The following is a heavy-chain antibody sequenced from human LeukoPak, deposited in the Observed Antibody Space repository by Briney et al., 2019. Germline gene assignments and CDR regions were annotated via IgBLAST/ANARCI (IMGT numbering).Heavy chain of an antibody. CDR3: ARDLIGGIVGATYYFDY. V-gene: IGHV1-2*02. J-gene: IGHJ4*02. CDR2: INPNSGGT. D-gene: IGHD1-26*01. CDR1: GYTFTGYY. Sequence: ASVKVSCKASGYTFTGYYMHWVRQAPGQGLEWMGWINPNSGGTNYAQKFQGRVTMTRDTSISTAYMELSRLRSDDTAVYYCARDLIGGIVGATYYFDYWGQGTLVTVSS.